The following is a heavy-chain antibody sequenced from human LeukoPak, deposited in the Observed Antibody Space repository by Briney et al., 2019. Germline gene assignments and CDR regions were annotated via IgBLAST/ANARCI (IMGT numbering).Heavy chain of an antibody. CDR1: GGSFSGYY. CDR2: INHSGST. Sequence: SETLSLTCAVYGGSFSGYYWSWNRQPPGKGLEWIGEINHSGSTNYNPSLKSRVTISVDTSKNQFSLELSPVTAADTAVYYCARDSSGSYGYWGQGTLVTVSS. V-gene: IGHV4-34*01. CDR3: ARDSSGSYGY. J-gene: IGHJ4*02. D-gene: IGHD1-26*01.